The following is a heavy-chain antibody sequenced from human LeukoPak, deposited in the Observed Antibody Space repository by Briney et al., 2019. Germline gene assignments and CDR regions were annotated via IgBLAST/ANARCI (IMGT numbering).Heavy chain of an antibody. J-gene: IGHJ4*02. V-gene: IGHV1-2*02. D-gene: IGHD6-19*01. CDR1: GYTFTSYG. Sequence: RASVKVSCKASGYTFTSYGISWVRQAPGQGLEWVGWINPKSGGTNYAQKFQGRVTMTSDTSITTVYMELSRLRSGDTAVYYCARRVFSGWGYYFDYWGQGTLVTVSS. CDR3: ARRVFSGWGYYFDY. CDR2: INPKSGGT.